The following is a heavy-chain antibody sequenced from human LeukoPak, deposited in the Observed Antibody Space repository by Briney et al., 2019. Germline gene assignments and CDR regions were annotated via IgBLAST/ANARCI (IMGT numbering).Heavy chain of an antibody. D-gene: IGHD6-13*01. J-gene: IGHJ6*04. CDR2: INSVGSST. CDR3: AGDRSSSCLDV. CDR1: GFTFSSYW. V-gene: IGHV3-74*01. Sequence: GGSLRLSCAASGFTFSSYWMHWVRQAPGKGLVWVSRINSVGSSTSYADSVKGRFTISRDNAKNTLYLQMNSLRAEDTAVYYCAGDRSSSCLDVWGKGTTVTVSS.